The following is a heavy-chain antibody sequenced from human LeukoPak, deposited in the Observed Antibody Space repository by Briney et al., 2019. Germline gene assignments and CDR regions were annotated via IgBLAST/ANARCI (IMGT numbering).Heavy chain of an antibody. CDR2: IYTSGST. CDR3: ARDRDCTGGSCYYVDV. Sequence: SETLSLTCSVSGDSISDYHWTWIRQPAGKALEWIGRIYTSGSTHYRSSLKSRVTISVDTAENQFSLELTPVTAADTAVYYCARDRDCTGGSCYYVDVWGKGTTVTVS. CDR1: GDSISDYH. V-gene: IGHV4-4*07. D-gene: IGHD2-8*02. J-gene: IGHJ6*03.